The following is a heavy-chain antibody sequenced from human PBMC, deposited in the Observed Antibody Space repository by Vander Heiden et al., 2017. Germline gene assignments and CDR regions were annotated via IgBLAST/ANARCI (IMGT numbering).Heavy chain of an antibody. Sequence: VQLVQSGAEGNKPGESLRISCTVAGYNSSSYWSGWVRQMPGKGLEWMGIIDPGDSDTRYSPSFQGQVTISADKSISTAYLQWSSLKASDTAMYYCARHSCSGGTCYSYYWGQGTLVTVSS. CDR1: GYNSSSYW. CDR3: ARHSCSGGTCYSYY. J-gene: IGHJ4*02. D-gene: IGHD2-15*01. V-gene: IGHV5-51*01. CDR2: IDPGDSDT.